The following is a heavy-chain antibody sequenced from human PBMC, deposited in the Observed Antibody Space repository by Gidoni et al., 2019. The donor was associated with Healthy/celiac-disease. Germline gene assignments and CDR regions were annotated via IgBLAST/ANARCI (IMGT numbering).Heavy chain of an antibody. D-gene: IGHD1-26*01. CDR1: GGSISSGSDY. Sequence: QVQLQASGPGLVKPSQTLSLTCTVSGGSISSGSDYWSWIRQPAGKGLEWIGRIYPSGSTNYNPSLKSRVTMSVDTSKNQFSLKLSSVTAADTAVYYCARGRGRVGASYYYYGMDVWGQGTTVTVSS. J-gene: IGHJ6*02. V-gene: IGHV4-61*02. CDR2: IYPSGST. CDR3: ARGRGRVGASYYYYGMDV.